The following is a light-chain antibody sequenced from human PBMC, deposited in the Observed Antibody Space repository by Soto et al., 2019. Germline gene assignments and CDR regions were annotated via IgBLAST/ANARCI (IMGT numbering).Light chain of an antibody. CDR2: GAS. J-gene: IGKJ5*01. CDR3: QQYSDWPLT. Sequence: EIVMTQSPATLSVSPGETATLSCRASQSISNTLVWYQQKPGQAPRLLISGASTRDTGIPARFRGSGSGTEFTLTISSLPSEDFGVYGCQQYSDWPLTFRQGTRLV. V-gene: IGKV3-15*01. CDR1: QSISNT.